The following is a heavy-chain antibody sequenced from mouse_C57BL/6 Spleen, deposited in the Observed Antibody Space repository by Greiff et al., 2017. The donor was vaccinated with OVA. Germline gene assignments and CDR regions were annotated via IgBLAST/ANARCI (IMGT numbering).Heavy chain of an antibody. J-gene: IGHJ4*01. Sequence: QVQLQQPGTELVKPGASVKLSCKASGYTFTSYWMHWVKQRPGQGLEWIGNINPSNGGTNYNEKFKSKATLTVDKSSSTAYMQLSSLTSEDSAVYYWARGAGNYYGSSYAMDYWGQGTSVTVSS. CDR1: GYTFTSYW. CDR2: INPSNGGT. V-gene: IGHV1-53*01. CDR3: ARGAGNYYGSSYAMDY. D-gene: IGHD1-1*01.